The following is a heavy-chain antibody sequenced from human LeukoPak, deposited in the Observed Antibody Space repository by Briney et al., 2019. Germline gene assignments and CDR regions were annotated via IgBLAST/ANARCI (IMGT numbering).Heavy chain of an antibody. Sequence: GESLQISCKGSGYSFTSYWIGWVRQMPGKGLEWMGIIYPGDSDTTYSPSFQGQVTISADKSISTAYLQWSSLKASDTAMYYCARRDGYCSSTSCYADYYYGMDVWGQGTTVTVSS. V-gene: IGHV5-51*01. CDR1: GYSFTSYW. D-gene: IGHD2-2*01. CDR2: IYPGDSDT. CDR3: ARRDGYCSSTSCYADYYYGMDV. J-gene: IGHJ6*02.